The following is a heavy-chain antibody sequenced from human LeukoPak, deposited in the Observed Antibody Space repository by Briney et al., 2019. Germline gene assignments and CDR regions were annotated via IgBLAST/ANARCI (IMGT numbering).Heavy chain of an antibody. CDR2: ISSSSSYI. D-gene: IGHD6-13*01. J-gene: IGHJ4*02. CDR1: GFTFSSYS. V-gene: IGHV3-21*01. Sequence: PGGSLRLSCAASGFTFSSYSMNWVRQAPGKGLEWVSSISSSSSYIYYADSVKGRFTISRDNAKNSLYLQMNSLRAEDTAVYYCARVAVQQQLVLGFDYWGQGTLVTVSS. CDR3: ARVAVQQQLVLGFDY.